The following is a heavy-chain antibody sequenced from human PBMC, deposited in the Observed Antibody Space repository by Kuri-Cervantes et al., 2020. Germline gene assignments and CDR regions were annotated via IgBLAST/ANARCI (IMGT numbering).Heavy chain of an antibody. D-gene: IGHD3-10*01. Sequence: ETLSLTCAASGFTFSTYSMNWVRQAPGKGLEWVSSISSTSSYIYYADSVKGRFTISRDNAKNSLYLQMNSLRAEDTAVYYCARSAMVRGVWIWDGMDVWGQGTTVTVSS. J-gene: IGHJ6*02. CDR1: GFTFSTYS. CDR2: ISSTSSYI. CDR3: ARSAMVRGVWIWDGMDV. V-gene: IGHV3-21*01.